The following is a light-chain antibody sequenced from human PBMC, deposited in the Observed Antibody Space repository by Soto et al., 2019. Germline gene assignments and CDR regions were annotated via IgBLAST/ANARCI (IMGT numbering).Light chain of an antibody. CDR3: GTWDSSLGAVV. V-gene: IGLV1-51*02. CDR2: ENN. J-gene: IGLJ2*01. CDR1: SSNIGNNY. Sequence: QSVLTQPPSVSAAPGQKVTISCSGSSSNIGNNYVSWYQQLPGTAPKLLIYENNKRPSGIPDRFSGSKSGTSATLGITGLQTGDKADYYCGTWDSSLGAVVFGGGTKL.